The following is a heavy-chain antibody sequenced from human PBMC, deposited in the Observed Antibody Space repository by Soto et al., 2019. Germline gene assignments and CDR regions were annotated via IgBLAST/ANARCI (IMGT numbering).Heavy chain of an antibody. CDR3: ARKVPGSTTRPDYWYFDL. D-gene: IGHD3-10*01. J-gene: IGHJ2*01. CDR1: GFTFISYA. V-gene: IGHV3-23*01. CDR2: NSGGGDAT. Sequence: EVQLLESGGGLVQPGGSLRLSCAASGFTFISYAMNWVRQAPGKGLQWVSANSGGGDATFYADSVKGRFTISRDKSRNTVTLQMNSLGADDSAVYYCARKVPGSTTRPDYWYFDLWGRGTLVTVSS.